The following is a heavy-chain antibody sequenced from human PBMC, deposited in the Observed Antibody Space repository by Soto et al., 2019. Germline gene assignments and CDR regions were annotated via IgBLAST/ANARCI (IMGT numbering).Heavy chain of an antibody. CDR3: AKEEAVAGTLYFDY. D-gene: IGHD6-19*01. CDR1: GFTFSSYA. Sequence: PGGSLRLSCVASGFTFSSYAMSWVRQAPGEGLEWVSAISGSGGNTYYADSVKGRFTISRDNSKNTLYLQMNSLRAEDTALYYCAKEEAVAGTLYFDYWGQETLVTVSS. J-gene: IGHJ4*02. V-gene: IGHV3-23*01. CDR2: ISGSGGNT.